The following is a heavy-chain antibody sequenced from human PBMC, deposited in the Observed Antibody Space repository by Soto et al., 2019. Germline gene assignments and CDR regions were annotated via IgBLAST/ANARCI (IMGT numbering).Heavy chain of an antibody. V-gene: IGHV3-23*01. J-gene: IGHJ5*02. Sequence: GGSRRLSCAASGFSFSTYAMSGVGQAPGKGLGWVSAISGSGATTFYADSMKGRFTISRDNSRDTLYLQMNSLRAEDTAVYFCAREQCSPLDRYCADGAVDWVDPWGRGTLVTVSS. CDR2: ISGSGATT. CDR1: GFSFSTYA. CDR3: AREQCSPLDRYCADGAVDWVDP. D-gene: IGHD2-8*01.